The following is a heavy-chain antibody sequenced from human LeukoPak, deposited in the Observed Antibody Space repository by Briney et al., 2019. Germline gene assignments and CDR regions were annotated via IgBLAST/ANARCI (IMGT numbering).Heavy chain of an antibody. CDR3: ARGTTTVTMHHAFDI. CDR2: IYYTGST. CDR1: GGSISGYS. D-gene: IGHD4-17*01. J-gene: IGHJ3*02. Sequence: PSETLSLTCTVSGGSISGYSWSWIRQPPGKGLEWIGYIYYTGSTNYNPSLKSRVTISVDTSKNQFSLKQSSVTAADTAVYYCARGTTTVTMHHAFDIWGQGTMVTVSS. V-gene: IGHV4-59*12.